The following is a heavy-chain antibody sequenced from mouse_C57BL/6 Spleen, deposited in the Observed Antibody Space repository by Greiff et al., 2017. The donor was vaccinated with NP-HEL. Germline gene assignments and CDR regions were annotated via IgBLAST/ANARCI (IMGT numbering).Heavy chain of an antibody. J-gene: IGHJ4*01. CDR1: GFTFSSYA. D-gene: IGHD2-12*01. CDR2: ISDGGSYT. CDR3: ARGDDADAMDY. Sequence: EVQGVESGGGLVKPGGSLKLSCAASGFTFSSYAMSWVRQTPEKRLEWVATISDGGSYTYYPDNVKGRFTISRDNAKNNLYLQMSHLKSEDTAMYYCARGDDADAMDYWGQGTSVTVSS. V-gene: IGHV5-4*01.